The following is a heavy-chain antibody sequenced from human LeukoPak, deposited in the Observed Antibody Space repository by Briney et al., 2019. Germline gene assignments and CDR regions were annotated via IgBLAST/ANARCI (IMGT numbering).Heavy chain of an antibody. V-gene: IGHV3-7*03. J-gene: IGHJ4*02. D-gene: IGHD3-22*01. CDR1: GFTFSSYW. Sequence: GGSLRLSCAASGFTFSSYWMSWVRQAPGKGLEWVATIKQDGSEKYYVDSVKGRYHISRDNAKNSLYLQMNSRRAEDTAVYYCAKGPFYYDSSGLYWGQGTLVTVSS. CDR3: AKGPFYYDSSGLY. CDR2: IKQDGSEK.